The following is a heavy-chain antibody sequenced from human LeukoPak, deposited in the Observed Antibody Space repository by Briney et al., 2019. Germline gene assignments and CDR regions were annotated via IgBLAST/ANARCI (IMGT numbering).Heavy chain of an antibody. CDR2: INHSVST. CDR3: ARGLMPPNRYGGNYGTISIFDY. J-gene: IGHJ4*02. Sequence: PAETLCLTCAVYGGSFSGYYWSWIRQPPGKGLEWIGEINHSVSTNYNLSLKSRVTISVDTSKTQFSLKLSSVTAADTAVYYCARGLMPPNRYGGNYGTISIFDYWGQGTLVTVSS. D-gene: IGHD4-23*01. V-gene: IGHV4-34*01. CDR1: GGSFSGYY.